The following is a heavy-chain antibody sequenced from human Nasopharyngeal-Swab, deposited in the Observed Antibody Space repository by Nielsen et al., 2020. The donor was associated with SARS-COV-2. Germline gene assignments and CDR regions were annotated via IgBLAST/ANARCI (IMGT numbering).Heavy chain of an antibody. CDR1: VYTFTSYG. CDR3: ARENIVVVPAATYYYGMDV. CDR2: ISAYNGNT. D-gene: IGHD2-2*01. Sequence: ASVKVSCKASVYTFTSYGISWVRQAPGQGLEWMGWISAYNGNTNYAQKLQGRVTMTTDTSTSTAYMELRSLRSDDTAVYYCARENIVVVPAATYYYGMDVWGQGTTVTVSS. J-gene: IGHJ6*02. V-gene: IGHV1-18*01.